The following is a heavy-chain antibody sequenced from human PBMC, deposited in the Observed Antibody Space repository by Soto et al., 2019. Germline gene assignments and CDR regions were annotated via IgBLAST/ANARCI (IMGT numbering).Heavy chain of an antibody. CDR1: GFTFSTFG. CDR3: TSAVRRAGGWDLDY. CDR2: ISYDGTNK. J-gene: IGHJ4*01. D-gene: IGHD1-26*01. V-gene: IGHV3-30*03. Sequence: QVQLVESGGGVVQPGRSLRLSCAASGFTFSTFGMHWVRQAPGKGLEWVAAISYDGTNKFYADSVKGRFTSSRDNSKSTLYLPMNGVVAEDTAVYYCTSAVRRAGGWDLDYWGQGTLVTVSS.